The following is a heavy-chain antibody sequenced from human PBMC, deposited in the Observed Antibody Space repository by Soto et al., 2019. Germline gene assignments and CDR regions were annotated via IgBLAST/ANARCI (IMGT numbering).Heavy chain of an antibody. Sequence: QVQLVQSGAEVKKPGSSVKVSCKASGGTFSSYAIIWVRQAPGQGLEWMGGIIPVFGTANYAQKFQGRGTITADESTFTAYMELSSLTSEDTAVYYCARDRDYGDYVFDYWGQGTLVTVSS. D-gene: IGHD4-17*01. V-gene: IGHV1-69*01. CDR1: GGTFSSYA. J-gene: IGHJ4*02. CDR3: ARDRDYGDYVFDY. CDR2: IIPVFGTA.